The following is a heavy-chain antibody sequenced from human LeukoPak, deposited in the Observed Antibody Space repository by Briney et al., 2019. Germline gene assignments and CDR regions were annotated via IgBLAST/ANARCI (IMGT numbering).Heavy chain of an antibody. CDR2: INSNSGDT. Sequence: GASVKVSCKTSGYIFTDYYIYWVRQAPGQGLEWMGWINSNSGDTNYAQKFQGRVTMTRDTSISTAYMELSRLRSDDTAVYYCARVMGNEGGLWFGELSRENWFDPWGQGTLVTVSS. V-gene: IGHV1-2*02. CDR3: ARVMGNEGGLWFGELSRENWFDP. CDR1: GYIFTDYY. D-gene: IGHD3-10*01. J-gene: IGHJ5*02.